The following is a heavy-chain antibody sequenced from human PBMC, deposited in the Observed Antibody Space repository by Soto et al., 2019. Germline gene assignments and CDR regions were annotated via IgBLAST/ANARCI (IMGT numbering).Heavy chain of an antibody. J-gene: IGHJ6*02. CDR2: IAWNSDII. V-gene: IGHV3-9*01. D-gene: IGHD3-10*01. Sequence: EVQLVESGGGLVQPGRSLRLSCAASGFRFEDYAMHWVRQAPGKGLEWVSGIAWNSDIIGYADSVKGRFTISRDNAQNSLYLQMNSLRPEETALYYCAKDHYGSAIYGMDVWGQGTTVTVSS. CDR3: AKDHYGSAIYGMDV. CDR1: GFRFEDYA.